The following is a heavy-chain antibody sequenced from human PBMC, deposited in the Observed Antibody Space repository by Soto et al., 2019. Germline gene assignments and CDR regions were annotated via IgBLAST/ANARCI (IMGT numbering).Heavy chain of an antibody. J-gene: IGHJ3*02. Sequence: EVQLVESGGALIQPGGSQRLSCAASGFTVGSNYMSWVRQAPGKGLEWVSLIYSDGRTYYADSARGRFTISRDNSKNTLYLQMNSLRGDDTAVYYCARPSLEIPMRWAFDIWGQGTMVTVSS. CDR1: GFTVGSNY. CDR2: IYSDGRT. CDR3: ARPSLEIPMRWAFDI. V-gene: IGHV3-53*01. D-gene: IGHD2-2*01.